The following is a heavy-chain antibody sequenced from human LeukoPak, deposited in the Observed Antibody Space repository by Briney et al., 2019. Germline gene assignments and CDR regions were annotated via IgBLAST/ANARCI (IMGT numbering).Heavy chain of an antibody. CDR1: GGTFNSYA. Sequence: GASVKVSCKASGGTFNSYAINWVRQAAGQGLEWMGWMNPNSGNTGYAQKFQGRVTMTRNTSISTAYMELSSLRSEDTAVYYCARGLDLGRGAYWGQGTLVTVSS. CDR3: ARGLDLGRGAY. J-gene: IGHJ4*02. D-gene: IGHD7-27*01. V-gene: IGHV1-8*02. CDR2: MNPNSGNT.